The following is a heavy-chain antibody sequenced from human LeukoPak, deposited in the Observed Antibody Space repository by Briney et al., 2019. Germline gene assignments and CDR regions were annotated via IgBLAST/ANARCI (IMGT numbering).Heavy chain of an antibody. D-gene: IGHD5-24*01. CDR2: ISSGGGYT. CDR1: GXTFSDYY. V-gene: IGHV3-11*06. Sequence: GGSLRLSCAASGXTFSDYYMSWIRQAPGKGLEWVSRISSGGGYTGYADSLKGRFTISRDNAKNSLHLQMNSLRAEDTAVYYCARDRRDGGYNPGDPRGFANWGQGTLVTVSS. J-gene: IGHJ4*02. CDR3: ARDRRDGGYNPGDPRGFAN.